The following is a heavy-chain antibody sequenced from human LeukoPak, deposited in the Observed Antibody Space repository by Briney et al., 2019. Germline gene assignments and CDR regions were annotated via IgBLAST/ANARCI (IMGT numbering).Heavy chain of an antibody. CDR3: ASWGYYYGSGSYYESDY. Sequence: SETLSLTCTVSGGSISSSSYYWGWIRQPPGKGLEWIGSIYYSGSTYYNPSLKSRVTISVDTSKNQFSLKLSSVTAADTAVYYCASWGYYYGSGSYYESDYWGQGTLVTVSS. CDR1: GGSISSSSYY. V-gene: IGHV4-39*07. CDR2: IYYSGST. D-gene: IGHD3-10*01. J-gene: IGHJ4*02.